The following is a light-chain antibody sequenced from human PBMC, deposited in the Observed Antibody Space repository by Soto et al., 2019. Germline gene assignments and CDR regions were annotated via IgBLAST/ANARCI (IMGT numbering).Light chain of an antibody. Sequence: QSALTQPPSASGAPGQRVTISCSGSSSTIGANTVNWYRQLPGTAPRLLMYTNNQRPSGVPDRFSGSKSGTSASLAISGLQSEDEADYYCATWDDSLNGYVFGTGTKVTVL. J-gene: IGLJ1*01. CDR2: TNN. CDR1: SSTIGANT. V-gene: IGLV1-44*01. CDR3: ATWDDSLNGYV.